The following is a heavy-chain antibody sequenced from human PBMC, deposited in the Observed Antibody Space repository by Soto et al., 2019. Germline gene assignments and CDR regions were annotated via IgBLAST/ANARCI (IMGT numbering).Heavy chain of an antibody. CDR2: IKEDGSDK. D-gene: IGHD3-9*01. CDR3: VGVSLTGS. CDR1: GFPFSSYW. V-gene: IGHV3-7*01. J-gene: IGHJ5*02. Sequence: EVHLVDSGGGWVQPGGSLRLSCVASGFPFSSYWMSWVRQAPGKGLEWVANIKEDGSDKYYVVSVKGRFTISRDNAKNSLYLQMNSLRVEDTAVYYCVGVSLTGSWGQGTLVAVSS.